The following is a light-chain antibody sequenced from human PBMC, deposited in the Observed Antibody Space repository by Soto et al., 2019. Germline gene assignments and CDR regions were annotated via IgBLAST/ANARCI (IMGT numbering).Light chain of an antibody. CDR3: TSCTDRIYV. J-gene: IGLJ1*01. V-gene: IGLV2-14*01. CDR2: DVS. CDR1: SSDVGGYNY. Sequence: QSALTQPASVSGSPGQSITISCTGTSSDVGGYNYVSWYQQHPGKAPKLMIYDVSNRPSGVSNRFSGSKSGNTASLTISGLQAEDEADYYCTSCTDRIYVFGTGT.